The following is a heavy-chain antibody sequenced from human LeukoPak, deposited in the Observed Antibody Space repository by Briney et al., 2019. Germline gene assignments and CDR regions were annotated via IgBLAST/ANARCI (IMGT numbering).Heavy chain of an antibody. V-gene: IGHV4-39*07. D-gene: IGHD3-10*01. CDR3: ARVLWFGVYYFDY. Sequence: SETLSLTCSVSGGSINNINYYWGWIRQPPGKGLEWIGSVYYSGSNYCNPSLKSRITISVDTSKNQFSLKLSSVTAADTAVYYCARVLWFGVYYFDYWGRGTLVTVSS. CDR2: VYYSGSN. CDR1: GGSINNINYY. J-gene: IGHJ4*02.